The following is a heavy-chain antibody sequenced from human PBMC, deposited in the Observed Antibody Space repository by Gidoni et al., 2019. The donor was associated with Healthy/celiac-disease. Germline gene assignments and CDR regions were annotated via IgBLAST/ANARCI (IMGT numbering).Heavy chain of an antibody. Sequence: EVRLLESGGGLVQPGGSLRLSCAASGFTFSSYAMSWVRPAPGKGLEWVSAISGSGGSTYYADSVKGRFTISRDNSKNTLYLQMNSLRAEDTAVYYCAKGPARSGGSRVRGYWGQGTLVTVSS. D-gene: IGHD2-15*01. CDR3: AKGPARSGGSRVRGY. V-gene: IGHV3-23*01. CDR2: ISGSGGST. CDR1: GFTFSSYA. J-gene: IGHJ4*02.